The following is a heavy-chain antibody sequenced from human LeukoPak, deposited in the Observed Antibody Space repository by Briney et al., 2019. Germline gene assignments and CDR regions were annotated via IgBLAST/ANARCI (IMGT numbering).Heavy chain of an antibody. CDR2: ICYSGST. Sequence: SQTLSLTCSVSGGSISSGGYYWSWIRQHPGKGLEWIGYICYSGSTYYNPSLKSRVTISVDTSKNQFSLKLSSVTAADTAVYYCARQTSITMVRGVSFDYWGQGTLVTVSS. CDR3: ARQTSITMVRGVSFDY. V-gene: IGHV4-31*03. D-gene: IGHD3-10*01. CDR1: GGSISSGGYY. J-gene: IGHJ4*02.